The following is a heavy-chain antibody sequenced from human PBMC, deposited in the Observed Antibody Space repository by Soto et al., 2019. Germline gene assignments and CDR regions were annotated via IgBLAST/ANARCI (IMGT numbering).Heavy chain of an antibody. CDR1: GFSFSSYE. D-gene: IGHD3-22*01. J-gene: IGHJ4*02. Sequence: PGGSLRLSCVASGFSFSSYEMNWVRQAPGKGLEWVSAIGDGGDTTYYDDSVKGRFTISRDNSKNTLYLQMDSLRAEDTAVYYCANNGGIIMIGESWGQGTLVTGSS. CDR3: ANNGGIIMIGES. CDR2: IGDGGDTT. V-gene: IGHV3-23*01.